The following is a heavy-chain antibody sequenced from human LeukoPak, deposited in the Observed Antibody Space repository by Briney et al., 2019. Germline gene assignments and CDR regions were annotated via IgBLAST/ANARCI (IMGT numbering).Heavy chain of an antibody. D-gene: IGHD2-2*01. J-gene: IGHJ5*02. CDR1: GFTFSSYE. V-gene: IGHV3-48*03. Sequence: GGSLRLSCAASGFTFSSYEMNWVRQAAGKGLEWVSYISSSGSTIYYADSVRGRFTISRDNAKNSLYLQMNSLRAEDTAVYYCARVGVPAARRGWFDPWGQGTLVTVSS. CDR3: ARVGVPAARRGWFDP. CDR2: ISSSGSTI.